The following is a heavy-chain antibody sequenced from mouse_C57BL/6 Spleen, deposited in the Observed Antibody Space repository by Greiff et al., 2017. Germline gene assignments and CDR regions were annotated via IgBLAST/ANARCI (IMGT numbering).Heavy chain of an antibody. V-gene: IGHV1-52*01. CDR3: ARGGGGY. CDR1: GYTFTSYW. Sequence: QVQLQQPGAELVRPGSSVKLSCKASGYTFTSYWMHWVKQRPIKSLEWIGNIDPSDSETHYNQKFKDKATLTVDKSSSTAYMQLSRLTSEDSAVYYYARGGGGYWGQGTTLTVSS. J-gene: IGHJ2*01. CDR2: IDPSDSET.